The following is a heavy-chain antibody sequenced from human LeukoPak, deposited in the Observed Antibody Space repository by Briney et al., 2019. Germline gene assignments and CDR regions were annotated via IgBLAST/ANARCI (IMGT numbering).Heavy chain of an antibody. CDR2: IYSGGST. V-gene: IGHV3-66*02. CDR1: GFTVSSNY. J-gene: IGHJ3*02. Sequence: GGSLRLSCAASGFTVSSNYMSWVRQAPGKGLEWVSVIYSGGSTYYADSVKGRFTISRDNSKNTLYLQMSSLRAEDTAVYYCARPRDGYDDAFDIWGQGTMVTVSS. CDR3: ARPRDGYDDAFDI. D-gene: IGHD5-24*01.